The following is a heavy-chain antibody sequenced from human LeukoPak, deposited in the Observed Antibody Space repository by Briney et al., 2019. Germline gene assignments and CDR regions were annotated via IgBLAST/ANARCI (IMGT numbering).Heavy chain of an antibody. J-gene: IGHJ4*02. D-gene: IGHD3-16*01. CDR3: ARVGAPGGLRPYHYYY. Sequence: ASVKVSCKASGYIFSDYWIHWVRQAPGRGLECLGWFDPASGITNQPQKFQGRITVTRDTSASTVYMDLTGLTTDDTALYYCARVGAPGGLRPYHYYYWGQGTLVTVSS. CDR2: FDPASGIT. CDR1: GYIFSDYW. V-gene: IGHV1-2*02.